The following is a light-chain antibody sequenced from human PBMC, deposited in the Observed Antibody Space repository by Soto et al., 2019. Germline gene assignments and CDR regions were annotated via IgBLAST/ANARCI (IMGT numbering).Light chain of an antibody. CDR3: SSYTSTITRV. J-gene: IGLJ1*01. CDR2: DVT. V-gene: IGLV2-14*01. CDR1: SSDVGGYNS. Sequence: QSALTQPASVSGSPGQSITISCTGTSSDVGGYNSVSWYQQHPGKAPKVVIYDVTYRPSGVSNRFSGSKSGNTASLTISGLPAEDEADYYCSSYTSTITRVFGTGTKVTVL.